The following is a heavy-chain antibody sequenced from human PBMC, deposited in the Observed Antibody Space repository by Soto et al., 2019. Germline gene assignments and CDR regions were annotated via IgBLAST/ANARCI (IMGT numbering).Heavy chain of an antibody. CDR1: GFTFSSDS. D-gene: IGHD6-6*01. CDR3: ATQSSSSSFDY. Sequence: GGSLRLSCAAPGFTFSSDSMNCVRQAPGKGLEWVSSISSSSSYIYYADSVKGRFTISRDNAKNSLYLQMNSLRAEDTAVYYCATQSSSSSFDYWGQGTLVTVSS. CDR2: ISSSSSYI. V-gene: IGHV3-21*01. J-gene: IGHJ4*02.